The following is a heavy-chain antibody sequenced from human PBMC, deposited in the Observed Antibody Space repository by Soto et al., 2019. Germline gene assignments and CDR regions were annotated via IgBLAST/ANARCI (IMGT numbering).Heavy chain of an antibody. J-gene: IGHJ4*02. D-gene: IGHD6-19*01. CDR1: GGSISSSSYY. Sequence: SETLSLTCTVSGGSISSSSYYWGWIRQPPGKGLEWIGSIYYSGSTYYNPSLKSRVTISVDTSKNPFSLKLSSVSAADTAVYYCASHEAGTARAQIDYGGQGTRVTVSS. V-gene: IGHV4-39*01. CDR3: ASHEAGTARAQIDY. CDR2: IYYSGST.